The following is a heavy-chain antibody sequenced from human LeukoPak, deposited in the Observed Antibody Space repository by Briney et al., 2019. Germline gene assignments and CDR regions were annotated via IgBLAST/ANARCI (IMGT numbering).Heavy chain of an antibody. D-gene: IGHD3-9*01. CDR3: TTDSHKLYYDILTGYYYAFDI. CDR1: GFTFSNAW. CDR2: IKSKTDGGTT. Sequence: PGGSLRLSXAASGFTFSNAWMSWVRKAPGKGLEWGGRIKSKTDGGTTDYAAPVKGRFTISRDDSKNTLYLQMNSLKTEDTAVYYCTTDSHKLYYDILTGYYYAFDIWGQGTMVTVSS. V-gene: IGHV3-15*01. J-gene: IGHJ3*02.